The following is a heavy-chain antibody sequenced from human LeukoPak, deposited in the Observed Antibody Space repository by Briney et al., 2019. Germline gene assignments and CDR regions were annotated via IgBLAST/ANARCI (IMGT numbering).Heavy chain of an antibody. V-gene: IGHV4-38-2*02. CDR2: MYHTGST. J-gene: IGHJ5*02. Sequence: SETLSLTCTVSGYSMSSGYYWGWIRQPPERGLEWIGSMYHTGSTYYNPSLKSRVAISVDTSKNQFSLKLSSVTAADTAVYYCAKGGIAARAWFDPWGQGTLVTVSS. D-gene: IGHD6-25*01. CDR3: AKGGIAARAWFDP. CDR1: GYSMSSGYY.